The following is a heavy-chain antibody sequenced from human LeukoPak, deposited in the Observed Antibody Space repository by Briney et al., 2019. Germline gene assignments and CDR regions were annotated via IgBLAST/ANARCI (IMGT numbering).Heavy chain of an antibody. CDR1: GGSISSYY. J-gene: IGHJ4*02. CDR3: ARVSGYCGGDCYDY. V-gene: IGHV4-59*01. D-gene: IGHD2-21*01. Sequence: SETLSLTCTVSGGSISSYYWSWIRQPPGKGLEWIGYIYYSGSTNYNPSLKSRVTISVDTSKNQFSLKLSSVTAADTAVYYCARVSGYCGGDCYDYWGQGTLVTVSS. CDR2: IYYSGST.